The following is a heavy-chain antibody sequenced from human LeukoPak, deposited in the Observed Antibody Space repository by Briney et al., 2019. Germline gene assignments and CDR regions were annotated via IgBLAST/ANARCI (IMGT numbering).Heavy chain of an antibody. CDR2: IRYDGSNK. V-gene: IGHV3-30*02. CDR1: GFTFSSYG. J-gene: IGHJ4*02. Sequence: QPGGSLRLSCAASGFTFSSYGMHWVRQAPGKGLEWVAFIRYDGSNKYYADSVKGRFTISRDNSKNTLYLQMNSLGADDTAVYYCAKNPYMDFWSGYPYYFDYWGQGTLVTVSS. D-gene: IGHD3-3*01. CDR3: AKNPYMDFWSGYPYYFDY.